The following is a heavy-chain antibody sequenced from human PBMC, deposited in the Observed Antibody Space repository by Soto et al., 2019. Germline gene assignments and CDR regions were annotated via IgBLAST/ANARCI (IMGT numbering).Heavy chain of an antibody. CDR2: ISSSSSYT. D-gene: IGHD3-22*01. Sequence: GGSLRLSCAASGFTFSDYYMSWIRQAPGKGLEWVSYISSSSSYTNYADSVKVRFTISRDNAKNSLYLQMNSLRAEDTAVYYCARYDSSGYSFDYWGQGTLVTAPQ. J-gene: IGHJ4*02. V-gene: IGHV3-11*06. CDR1: GFTFSDYY. CDR3: ARYDSSGYSFDY.